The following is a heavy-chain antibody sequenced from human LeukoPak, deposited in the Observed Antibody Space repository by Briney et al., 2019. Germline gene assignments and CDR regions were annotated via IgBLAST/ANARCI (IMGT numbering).Heavy chain of an antibody. Sequence: PGGSLRLSCAASGFTFSSYSMNWVRQAPGKGLEWVSYISSSSSTIYYADSVKGRFTISRGNAKNPLYLQMNSLGAEDTAVYYCARGRPYGGIDYWGQGTLVTVSS. V-gene: IGHV3-48*04. CDR3: ARGRPYGGIDY. J-gene: IGHJ4*02. CDR1: GFTFSSYS. CDR2: ISSSSSTI. D-gene: IGHD3-16*01.